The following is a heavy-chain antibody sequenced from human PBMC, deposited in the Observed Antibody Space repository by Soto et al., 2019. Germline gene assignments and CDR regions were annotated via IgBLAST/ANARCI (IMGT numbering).Heavy chain of an antibody. D-gene: IGHD1-26*01. CDR1: GYTFTGYY. CDR3: ARSGSYYGHDAFDI. CDR2: INPNSGGT. J-gene: IGHJ3*02. V-gene: IGHV1-2*04. Sequence: GASVKVSCKASGYTFTGYYMHWVRQAPGQGLEWMGWINPNSGGTNYAQKFQGWVTMTRDTSISTAYMELSRLRSDDTAVYYCARSGSYYGHDAFDIWGQGTMVTVSS.